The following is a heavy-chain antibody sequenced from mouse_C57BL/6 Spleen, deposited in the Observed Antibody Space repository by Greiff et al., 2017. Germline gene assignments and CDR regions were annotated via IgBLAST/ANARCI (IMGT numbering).Heavy chain of an antibody. CDR1: GFSLTSYG. Sequence: VQLVESGPGLVQPSQSLSITCTVSGFSLTSYGVHWVRQSPGKGLEWLGVIWSGGSTDYNAAFISRLSISKDNSKSQVFFKMNSLQADDTAIYYCARGRAMDYWGQGTSVTVSS. V-gene: IGHV2-2*01. CDR3: ARGRAMDY. CDR2: IWSGGST. J-gene: IGHJ4*01.